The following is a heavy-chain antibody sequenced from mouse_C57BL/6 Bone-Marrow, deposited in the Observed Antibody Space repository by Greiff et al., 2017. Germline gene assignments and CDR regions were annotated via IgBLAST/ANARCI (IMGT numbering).Heavy chain of an antibody. CDR3: ARFITTEEVGFAY. CDR2: IYPGSGST. V-gene: IGHV1-55*01. CDR1: GYTFTSYW. J-gene: IGHJ3*01. Sequence: VQLQQPGAELVKPGASVKMSCKASGYTFTSYWITWVKQRPGQGLEWIGDIYPGSGSTNYNEKFKSKATLTVDTSSSTAYMQLSSLTSEDSAVXYCARFITTEEVGFAYWGQGTLVTVSA. D-gene: IGHD1-1*01.